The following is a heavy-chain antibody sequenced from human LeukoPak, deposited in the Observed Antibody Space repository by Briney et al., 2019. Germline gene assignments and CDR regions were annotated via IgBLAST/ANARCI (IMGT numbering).Heavy chain of an antibody. CDR1: GYSISSGYY. D-gene: IGHD6-13*01. J-gene: IGHJ4*02. CDR3: ARRSIAGVAETIDY. V-gene: IGHV4-38-2*01. CDR2: IYHSGST. Sequence: SGTLSLTCAVSGYSISSGYYWGWIRQPPGKGLEWIGSIYHSGSTYYNPSLKSRVTISVDTSKNQFSLKLSSVTAADTAVYYCARRSIAGVAETIDYWGQGTLVTVSS.